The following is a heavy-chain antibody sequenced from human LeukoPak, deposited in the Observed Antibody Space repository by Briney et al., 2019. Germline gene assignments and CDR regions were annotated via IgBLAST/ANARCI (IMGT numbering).Heavy chain of an antibody. CDR1: GITFSGYS. CDR2: MTTSGNTI. CDR3: ARADEGRNGATVGY. J-gene: IGHJ4*02. V-gene: IGHV3-48*04. D-gene: IGHD2-8*01. Sequence: PGGSLRLSCVVSGITFSGYSMIWVRQAPGKGLEWLSFMTTSGNTIFYADSVKGRFTISRDNAKNSLYLQMNSLRAEDTAVYYCARADEGRNGATVGYWGQGTLVTVSS.